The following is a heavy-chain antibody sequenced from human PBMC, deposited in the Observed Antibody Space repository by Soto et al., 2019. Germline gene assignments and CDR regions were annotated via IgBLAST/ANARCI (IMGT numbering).Heavy chain of an antibody. CDR3: AKVGWGGDS. CDR2: KPYTGSP. D-gene: IGHD7-27*01. CDR1: GGSISSGDYY. J-gene: IGHJ4*02. V-gene: IGHV4-61*08. Sequence: PSETLSLTCTVSGGSISSGDYYWSWIRQPPGKGLEWIGFKPYTGSPDYNPSLKSRVVISIDRSKNQFSLKLSSVTATDTAVYFCAKVGWGGDSWGQGTLVTVSS.